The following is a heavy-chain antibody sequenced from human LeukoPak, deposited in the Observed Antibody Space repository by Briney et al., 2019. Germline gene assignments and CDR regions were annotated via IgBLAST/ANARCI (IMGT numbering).Heavy chain of an antibody. CDR2: ITHNGST. Sequence: SKTLSLTYAVHGESLNDYYWSWIRQSPGKGLEWIGEITHNGSTTFNPSVESRLTISVDTPKNQFSLKLTSVTAADASVYFCARGFCRGESCYSGEYFQHWGQGTLVTVSS. J-gene: IGHJ1*01. CDR1: GESLNDYY. D-gene: IGHD2-15*01. CDR3: ARGFCRGESCYSGEYFQH. V-gene: IGHV4-34*01.